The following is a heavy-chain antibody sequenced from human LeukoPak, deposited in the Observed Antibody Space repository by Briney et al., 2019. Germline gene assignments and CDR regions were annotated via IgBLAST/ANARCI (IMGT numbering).Heavy chain of an antibody. CDR3: ARDFRTNYYYYMDV. CDR2: ISGSGGST. J-gene: IGHJ6*03. D-gene: IGHD1-14*01. CDR1: GFTFSSYG. V-gene: IGHV3-23*01. Sequence: GGSLRLSCAASGFTFSSYGMSWVRQAPGKGLEWVSAISGSGGSTYYADSVKGRFTISRDNSKNTLYVQMNSLRAEDTALYYCARDFRTNYYYYMDVWGKGTTVTVSS.